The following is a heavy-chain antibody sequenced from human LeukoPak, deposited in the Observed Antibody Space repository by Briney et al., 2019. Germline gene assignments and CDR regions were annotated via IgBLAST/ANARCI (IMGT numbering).Heavy chain of an antibody. Sequence: SETLSLTCTVSGGSISSSSYYWGWIRQAPGKGLEWIATIYHSGSTYYNPSLQSRVTISVDTSKNQFSLKLTSVTAADTAMYYCARDRHEPGPWGPGTMVTVSS. CDR3: ARDRHEPGP. CDR2: IYHSGST. CDR1: GGSISSSSYY. J-gene: IGHJ3*01. D-gene: IGHD1-14*01. V-gene: IGHV4-39*07.